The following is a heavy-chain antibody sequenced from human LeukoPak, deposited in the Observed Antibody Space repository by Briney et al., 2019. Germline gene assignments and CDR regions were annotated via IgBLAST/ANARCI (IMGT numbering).Heavy chain of an antibody. CDR2: IYTSGST. Sequence: SETLSLTCTVSGGSISSGSYYWSWIRQPAGKGLEWIGRIYTSGSTNYNPSLKSRVTISVDTSKNQFSLKLSSVTAADTAVYYCARIRGGAIFDYWGQGTLVTVSS. D-gene: IGHD3-16*01. J-gene: IGHJ4*02. CDR3: ARIRGGAIFDY. V-gene: IGHV4-61*02. CDR1: GGSISSGSYY.